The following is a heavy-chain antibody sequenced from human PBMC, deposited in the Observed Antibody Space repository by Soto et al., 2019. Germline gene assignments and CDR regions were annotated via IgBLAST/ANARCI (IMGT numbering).Heavy chain of an antibody. J-gene: IGHJ5*02. CDR2: IYYSGST. D-gene: IGHD6-6*01. Sequence: SETLSLTCTVSGGSISSSSYYWGWIRQPPGKGLEWIGSIYYSGSTYYNPSLKSRVTISVDTSKNQFSLKLSSVTAADTAVYYCARRAEQLVADPWGQGTLVTVSS. CDR3: ARRAEQLVADP. V-gene: IGHV4-39*01. CDR1: GGSISSSSYY.